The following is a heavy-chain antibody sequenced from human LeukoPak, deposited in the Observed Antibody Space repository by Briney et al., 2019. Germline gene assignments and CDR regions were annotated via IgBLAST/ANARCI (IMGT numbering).Heavy chain of an antibody. Sequence: GGSLRLSCAASGFTFSSYAMHWVRQAPGEGLEYVSGIRSNGGNTYYANSVKGTLTISRDNAKNTLYRQIGSLRAEDMAVYYCARGGRSYGYFDYLGQGTLVTVSS. CDR3: ARGGRSYGYFDY. CDR1: GFTFSSYA. CDR2: IRSNGGNT. D-gene: IGHD1-26*01. V-gene: IGHV3-64*01. J-gene: IGHJ4*02.